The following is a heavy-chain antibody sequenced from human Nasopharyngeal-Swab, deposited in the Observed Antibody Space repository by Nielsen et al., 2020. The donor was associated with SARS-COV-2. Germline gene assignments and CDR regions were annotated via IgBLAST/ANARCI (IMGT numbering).Heavy chain of an antibody. J-gene: IGHJ6*02. CDR2: IVVGSGNT. CDR3: AAGGTGAARPYYYYGMDV. CDR1: GFTFTSSA. V-gene: IGHV1-58*01. D-gene: IGHD6-6*01. Sequence: SVKVSCKASGFTFTSSAVQWVRQARGQRLEWIGWIVVGSGNTNYAQKFQGRVTITRDMSTSTAYMELSSLRSEDTAVYYCAAGGTGAARPYYYYGMDVWGQGTTVTVSS.